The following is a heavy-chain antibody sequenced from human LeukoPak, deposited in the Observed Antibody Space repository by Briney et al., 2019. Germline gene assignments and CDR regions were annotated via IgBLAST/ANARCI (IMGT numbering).Heavy chain of an antibody. CDR2: MWYDGSNN. Sequence: QPGGSLRLSCAASGFTFSNYGKHWVRQAPGKGLDWVAGMWYDGSNNYYAGSVKGRFTISRDNSKNKLYVQMSSLRAEDTAVYYCARSNNGGWGYCDYWGQGSLVTVSS. D-gene: IGHD3-16*01. V-gene: IGHV3-33*01. CDR3: ARSNNGGWGYCDY. J-gene: IGHJ4*02. CDR1: GFTFSNYG.